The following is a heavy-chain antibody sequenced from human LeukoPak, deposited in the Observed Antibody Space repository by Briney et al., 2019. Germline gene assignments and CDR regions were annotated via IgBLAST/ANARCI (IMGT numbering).Heavy chain of an antibody. Sequence: PGGSLRLSCAASGFTLSSYSINWVRQAPGKGLEWVSYISSSSATIYYADSVKGRFTISRDNAKNSVYLQMNSLRDEDTAVYYCARDLGNSGSHWDQGTLVTVSS. CDR2: ISSSSATI. V-gene: IGHV3-48*02. CDR1: GFTLSSYS. J-gene: IGHJ4*02. D-gene: IGHD1-26*01. CDR3: ARDLGNSGSH.